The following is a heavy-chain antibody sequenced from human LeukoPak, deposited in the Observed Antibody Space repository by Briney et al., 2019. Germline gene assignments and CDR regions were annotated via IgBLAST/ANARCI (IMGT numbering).Heavy chain of an antibody. CDR2: IYSGGST. Sequence: TGGSLRLSCADSAFTVSNNYMSWVRQAPGKGLEWVSVIYSGGSTYYADSVKGRFTISRDNSKNTLYLQMNSLRVEDTAVYYCAIYSYASKWGQGTLVTVSS. V-gene: IGHV3-66*01. CDR3: AIYSYASK. CDR1: AFTVSNNY. J-gene: IGHJ1*01. D-gene: IGHD3-16*01.